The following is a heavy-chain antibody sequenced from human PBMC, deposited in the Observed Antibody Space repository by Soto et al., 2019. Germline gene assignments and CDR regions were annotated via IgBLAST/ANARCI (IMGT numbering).Heavy chain of an antibody. CDR2: INHSAIT. D-gene: IGHD3-16*01. CDR3: ARGGGSADNYFGP. J-gene: IGHJ5*02. Sequence: WNWIRQPPGTGLEWIGEINHSAITSYNPSLKSRVTISVDTSKNQFSLKLHSVTAADTAVYYCARGGGSADNYFGPWGQGTLVTVSS. V-gene: IGHV4-34*01.